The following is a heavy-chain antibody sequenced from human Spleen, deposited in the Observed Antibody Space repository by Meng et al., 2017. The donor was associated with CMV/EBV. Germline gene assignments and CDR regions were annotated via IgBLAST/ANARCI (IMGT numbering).Heavy chain of an antibody. V-gene: IGHV3-9*03. CDR2: ISWNSGGI. CDR3: AKDIYSSTFGYFDY. J-gene: IGHJ4*02. CDR1: GFTFDDYA. Sequence: SLKISCAASGFTFDDYAMHWVRQAPGKGLEWVSGISWNSGGIGYADSVKGRFTISRDNAKNSLYLQMNSLRAEDMALYYCAKDIYSSTFGYFDYWGQGTLVTVSS. D-gene: IGHD6-13*01.